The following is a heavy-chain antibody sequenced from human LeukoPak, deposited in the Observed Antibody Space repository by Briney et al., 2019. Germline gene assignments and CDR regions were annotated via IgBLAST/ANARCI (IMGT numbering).Heavy chain of an antibody. CDR3: ARAAKSSGYYFKGANWFDP. D-gene: IGHD3-22*01. V-gene: IGHV1-2*02. CDR2: INPNSGGT. CDR1: GYTFTGYY. Sequence: GASVKVSCKASGYTFTGYYMHWVRQAPGQGLEWMGWINPNSGGTNYAQKFQGRVTMTRDTSISTAYMELSRLRSDDTAVYYCARAAKSSGYYFKGANWFDPWGQGTLVTVSS. J-gene: IGHJ5*02.